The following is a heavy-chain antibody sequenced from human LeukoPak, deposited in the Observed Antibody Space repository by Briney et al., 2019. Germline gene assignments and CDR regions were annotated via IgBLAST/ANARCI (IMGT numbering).Heavy chain of an antibody. J-gene: IGHJ4*02. CDR2: INHSGSA. Sequence: SETLSLTCAVYGGSFSGYYWSWIRQPPGKGLEWIGEINHSGSANYNPSLKSRVTISVDTSKNQFSLKLSSVTAADTAVYYCARGLRSAAGTHIGYRRDYYFDYWGQGTLVTVSS. CDR3: ARGLRSAAGTHIGYRRDYYFDY. D-gene: IGHD6-13*01. V-gene: IGHV4-34*01. CDR1: GGSFSGYY.